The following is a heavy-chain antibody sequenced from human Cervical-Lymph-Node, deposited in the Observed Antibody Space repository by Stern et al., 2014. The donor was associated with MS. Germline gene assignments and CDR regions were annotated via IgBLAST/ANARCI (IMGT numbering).Heavy chain of an antibody. D-gene: IGHD3-3*01. Sequence: QVTLRESGPTLVKPTQTLTPTCTFSGFSLNTGGVGVGWIRQPPGKALEWLALIYWDDSKQYSPSLETRLTLTKDNSKNQVVLTMTDVDTVDTATYFCAHRPRVGVVTDYFDYWGQGALVTVSS. V-gene: IGHV2-5*02. CDR2: IYWDDSK. CDR3: AHRPRVGVVTDYFDY. J-gene: IGHJ4*02. CDR1: GFSLNTGGVG.